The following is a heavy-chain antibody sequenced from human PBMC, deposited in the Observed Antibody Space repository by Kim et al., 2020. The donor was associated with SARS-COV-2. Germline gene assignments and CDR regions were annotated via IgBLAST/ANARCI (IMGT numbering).Heavy chain of an antibody. J-gene: IGHJ4*02. D-gene: IGHD3-22*01. CDR1: GFTFSSYG. CDR3: AAARERIVVVNPFDY. Sequence: GGSLRLSCAASGFTFSSYGMNWVRQAPGKGLEWVAAISDGGSNTYYADSVKGRFTISRDNSKNTLYLQMNSLRAEDTAVYYCAAARERIVVVNPFDYWGQGPLVTVPS. V-gene: IGHV3-23*01. CDR2: ISDGGSNT.